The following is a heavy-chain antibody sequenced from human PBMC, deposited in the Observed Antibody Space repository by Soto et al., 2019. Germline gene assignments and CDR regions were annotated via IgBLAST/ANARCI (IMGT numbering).Heavy chain of an antibody. CDR2: ISAYNGHT. V-gene: IGHV1-18*01. Sequence: QVQLVQSGAEVKKPGASVKVSCKASGYTFTSYGISWVRQAPGQGLEWMGWISAYNGHTNYAQKLQGRVTMTPDTSTSTAYMELRSLRSDDTAVYYCARAGGDQGWHSDIQTDYWGQGTLVTVSS. CDR1: GYTFTSYG. D-gene: IGHD2-21*02. J-gene: IGHJ4*02. CDR3: ARAGGDQGWHSDIQTDY.